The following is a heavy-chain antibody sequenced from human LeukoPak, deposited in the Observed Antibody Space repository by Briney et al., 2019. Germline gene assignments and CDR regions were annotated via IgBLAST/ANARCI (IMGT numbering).Heavy chain of an antibody. Sequence: GSLRLSCAASGFTFSSYAMHWVRQAPGKGLEWVAVISYDGSNKYYADSVKGRFTISRDNSKNTLYLQMNSLRAEDTAVYYCARDRDWNDAFDYWGQGTLVTVSS. CDR3: ARDRDWNDAFDY. CDR2: ISYDGSNK. D-gene: IGHD1-1*01. CDR1: GFTFSSYA. J-gene: IGHJ4*02. V-gene: IGHV3-30-3*01.